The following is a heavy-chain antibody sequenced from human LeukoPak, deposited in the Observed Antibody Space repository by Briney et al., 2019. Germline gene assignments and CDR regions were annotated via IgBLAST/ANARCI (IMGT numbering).Heavy chain of an antibody. CDR1: GGSFSGYY. J-gene: IGHJ3*02. V-gene: IGHV4-59*01. CDR2: IYYSGST. CDR3: ARDAYGDAFDI. D-gene: IGHD3-10*01. Sequence: SETLSLTCAVYGGSFSGYYWSWIRQPPGKGLEWIGYIYYSGSTNYNPSLKSRVTISVDTSKNQFSLKLSSVTAADTAVYYCARDAYGDAFDIWGQGTMVTVSS.